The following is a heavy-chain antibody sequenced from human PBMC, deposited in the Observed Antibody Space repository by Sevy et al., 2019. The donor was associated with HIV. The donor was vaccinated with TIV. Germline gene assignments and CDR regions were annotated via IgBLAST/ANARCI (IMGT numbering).Heavy chain of an antibody. CDR2: ISSSGSTI. D-gene: IGHD2-2*01. J-gene: IGHJ6*03. Sequence: GGCLRLSCAASGFTFSTYEMNWVRQAPGKGLEWVSYISSSGSTIYYADSVKGRFTISRDNAKNSLYLQMNSLRAEDTAVYYCAREGEYCRNTSCYYYYMDVWGKGTTVTVSS. CDR1: GFTFSTYE. V-gene: IGHV3-48*03. CDR3: AREGEYCRNTSCYYYYMDV.